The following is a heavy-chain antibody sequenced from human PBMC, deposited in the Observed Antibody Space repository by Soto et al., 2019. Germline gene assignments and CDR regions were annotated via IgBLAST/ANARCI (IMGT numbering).Heavy chain of an antibody. CDR3: AKVLDASMVVNGYLY. CDR2: IGGSGDST. Sequence: ESGGGLVQPGGSLRLSCAASGLTFSSYEMNWVRQVPGKGLEWVSAIGGSGDSTYYADSVKGRFTISRDNSKNTLYLQVNSLRAEDTAVYYCAKVLDASMVVNGYLYWGQGTLVTVSS. CDR1: GLTFSSYE. D-gene: IGHD5-18*01. V-gene: IGHV3-23*01. J-gene: IGHJ4*02.